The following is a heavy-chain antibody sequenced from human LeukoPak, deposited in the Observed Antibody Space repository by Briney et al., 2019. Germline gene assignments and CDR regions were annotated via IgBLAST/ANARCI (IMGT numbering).Heavy chain of an antibody. CDR1: GFTFSNYE. CDR3: ARRNTGDDY. V-gene: IGHV3-48*03. Sequence: GCSLILSGSASGFTFSNYEMNWVRQAPGRGLEGVSYISSSGLTMYYADSVKGRFTISRDNAKNSLYLQMNSLRAEDTGVYYCARRNTGDDYWGQGTLVTVSS. J-gene: IGHJ4*02. CDR2: ISSSGLTM. D-gene: IGHD1-26*01.